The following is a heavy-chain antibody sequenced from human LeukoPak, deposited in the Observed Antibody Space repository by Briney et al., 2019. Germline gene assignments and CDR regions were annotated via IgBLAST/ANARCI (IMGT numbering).Heavy chain of an antibody. CDR3: ARDSVYYDSSGSPFFDY. CDR1: GFTFSSYA. V-gene: IGHV3-30-3*01. D-gene: IGHD3-22*01. J-gene: IGHJ4*02. Sequence: GRSLRLSCAASGFTFSSYAMHWVRQAPGKGLEWVAVISYDGSNKYYADSVKGRFTISRDNSKNTLYLQMNSLRAEDTAVYYCARDSVYYDSSGSPFFDYWGQGTLVTVSS. CDR2: ISYDGSNK.